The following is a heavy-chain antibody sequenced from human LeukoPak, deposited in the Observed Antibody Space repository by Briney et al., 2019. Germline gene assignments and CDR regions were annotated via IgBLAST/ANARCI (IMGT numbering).Heavy chain of an antibody. CDR1: GGSISSSSYY. Sequence: SETLSLTCTVSGGSISSSSYYWGWIRQPPGKGLEWIGSIYYSGSTYYNPSLKSRVTISVDTSKNQFSLKLSSVTAADTAVYYCARLVHNWFDPWCQGTLVTVSS. CDR3: ARLVHNWFDP. J-gene: IGHJ5*02. V-gene: IGHV4-39*01. D-gene: IGHD2-8*01. CDR2: IYYSGST.